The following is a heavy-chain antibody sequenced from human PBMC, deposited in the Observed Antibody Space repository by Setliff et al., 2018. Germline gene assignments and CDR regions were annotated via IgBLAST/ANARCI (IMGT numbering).Heavy chain of an antibody. CDR1: GGSITSHSYY. V-gene: IGHV4-39*07. D-gene: IGHD4-17*01. CDR3: ARVYGENDLPDI. J-gene: IGHJ3*02. CDR2: IYYDGRT. Sequence: PSETLSLTCTVSGGSITSHSYYWAWIRQPPGKGLEWAGSIYYDGRTFSHPSLGSRVTVSVDTSKNQFSLKLTSVTAADTAMYYCARVYGENDLPDIWGQGTMVTVSS.